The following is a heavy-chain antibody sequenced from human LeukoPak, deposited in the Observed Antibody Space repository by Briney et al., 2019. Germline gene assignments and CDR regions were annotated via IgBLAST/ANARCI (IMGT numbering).Heavy chain of an antibody. J-gene: IGHJ6*02. V-gene: IGHV1-46*01. CDR1: GYTFTSYY. Sequence: RASVKVSCKASGYTFTSYYMHWVRQAPGQGLEWMEIINPSGGSTSYAQKFQGRVTMTRDTSTSTVYMELSSLRSEDTAVYYCARDEVVATIGGTKYYYGMDVWGQGTTVNVSS. D-gene: IGHD5-12*01. CDR3: ARDEVVATIGGTKYYYGMDV. CDR2: INPSGGST.